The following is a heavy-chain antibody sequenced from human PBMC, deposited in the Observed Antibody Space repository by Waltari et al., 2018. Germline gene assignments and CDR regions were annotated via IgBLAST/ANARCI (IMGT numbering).Heavy chain of an antibody. CDR3: AREIGIGAFDI. V-gene: IGHV3-48*04. D-gene: IGHD1-26*01. CDR2: ISSSSSTI. Sequence: EVQLVESGGGLVQPGGSLRLSCAASGFTFSSYSMNWARQAPGKVLEWVSYISSSSSTIYYADSVKGRFTISRDNAKNSLYLQMNSLRAEDTAVYYCAREIGIGAFDIWGQGTMVTVSS. CDR1: GFTFSSYS. J-gene: IGHJ3*02.